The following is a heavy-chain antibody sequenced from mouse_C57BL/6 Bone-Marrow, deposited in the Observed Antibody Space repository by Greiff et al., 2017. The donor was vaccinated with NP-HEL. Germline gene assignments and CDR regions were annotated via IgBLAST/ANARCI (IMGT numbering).Heavy chain of an antibody. V-gene: IGHV1-64*01. CDR2: IHPNSGST. J-gene: IGHJ4*01. CDR3: ARYFLWSDDYDDAMDY. Sequence: QVQPQQPGAELVKPGASVKLSCKASGYTFTSYWMHWVKQRPGQGLEWIGMIHPNSGSTNYNEKFKSKATLTVDKSSSTAYMQLSSLTSEDSAVYYCARYFLWSDDYDDAMDYWGQGTSVTVSS. CDR1: GYTFTSYW. D-gene: IGHD2-4*01.